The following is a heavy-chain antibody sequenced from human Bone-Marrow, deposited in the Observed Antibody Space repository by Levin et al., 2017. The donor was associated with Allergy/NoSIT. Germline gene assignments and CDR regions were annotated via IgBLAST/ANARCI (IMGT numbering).Heavy chain of an antibody. CDR1: GFTFSIYS. CDR3: ARGIIGDVRVAHKEAFDI. J-gene: IGHJ3*02. CDR2: ISSSGSDM. Sequence: PGGSLRLSCTVSGFTFSIYSINWVRQAPGKGLEWVSSISSSGSDMYYVDSVRGRFTISRDNAKNSLTLQMNSLRAEDTAVYYCARGIIGDVRVAHKEAFDIWGQGTKVSVSS. D-gene: IGHD2-8*02. V-gene: IGHV3-21*01.